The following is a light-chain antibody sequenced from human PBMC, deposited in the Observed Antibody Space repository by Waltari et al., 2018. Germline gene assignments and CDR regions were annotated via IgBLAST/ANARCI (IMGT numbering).Light chain of an antibody. V-gene: IGLV2-23*02. J-gene: IGLJ1*01. CDR2: EVT. CDR1: SRDVGNYNL. Sequence: QSGLTQPASVSGSPGQSITIPCTGTSRDVGNYNLVSWYQQYPGKAPKLMVYEVTKRASGVSDRFSGSKSGNTASLTIYGLQSEDEADYYCCSYAGFGIYVFGTGTKVTVL. CDR3: CSYAGFGIYV.